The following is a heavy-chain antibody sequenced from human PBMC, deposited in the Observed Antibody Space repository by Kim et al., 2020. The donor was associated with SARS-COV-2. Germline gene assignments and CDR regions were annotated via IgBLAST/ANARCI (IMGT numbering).Heavy chain of an antibody. D-gene: IGHD2-21*02. Sequence: GGSLRLSCAASGFTFSSYAMHWVRQAPGKGLEWVAVISYDGSNKYYADSVKGRFTISRDNSKNTLYLQMNSLRAEDTAVYYCVGGGGSDLAYCGGDCYWGASDYWGQGTLVTVSS. CDR3: VGGGGSDLAYCGGDCYWGASDY. V-gene: IGHV3-30*04. CDR1: GFTFSSYA. CDR2: ISYDGSNK. J-gene: IGHJ4*02.